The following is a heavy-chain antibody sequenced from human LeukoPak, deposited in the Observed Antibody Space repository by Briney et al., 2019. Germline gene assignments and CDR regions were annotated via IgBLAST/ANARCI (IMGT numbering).Heavy chain of an antibody. CDR2: IYYSGST. Sequence: KPSETLSLTCTVPGGSISSYYWSWIRQPPGKGLEWIGYIYYSGSTNYNPSLKSRVTISVDTSKNQFSLKLSSVTAADTAVYYCARDTTGNNWFDPWGQGTLVTVSS. CDR3: ARDTTGNNWFDP. V-gene: IGHV4-59*01. D-gene: IGHD1-1*01. CDR1: GGSISSYY. J-gene: IGHJ5*02.